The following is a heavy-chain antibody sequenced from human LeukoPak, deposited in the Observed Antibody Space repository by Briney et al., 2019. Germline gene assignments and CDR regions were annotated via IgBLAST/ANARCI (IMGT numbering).Heavy chain of an antibody. J-gene: IGHJ4*02. Sequence: GGSLRLSCAASGFTVSSNYMSWVRPAPGKGLEWVSVIYSGGSTYYADSVKGRFTISRDNSKNTLYLQMNSLRAEDTAVYYCARDLAAYYYDSSGYVFDYWGQGTLVTVSS. D-gene: IGHD3-22*01. V-gene: IGHV3-66*01. CDR2: IYSGGST. CDR3: ARDLAAYYYDSSGYVFDY. CDR1: GFTVSSNY.